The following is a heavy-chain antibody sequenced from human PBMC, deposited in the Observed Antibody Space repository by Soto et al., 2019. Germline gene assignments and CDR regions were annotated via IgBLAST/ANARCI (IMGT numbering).Heavy chain of an antibody. Sequence: SVKDSCKASGGTFSSYAISWVRQAPGQGLEWMGGIIPIFGTANYAQKFQGRVTITADESTSTAYMELSSLRSEDTAVYYCVAYYYGSGSPSPHYYYYGMDVWGQGTTVTVSS. V-gene: IGHV1-69*13. J-gene: IGHJ6*02. CDR1: GGTFSSYA. D-gene: IGHD3-10*01. CDR2: IIPIFGTA. CDR3: VAYYYGSGSPSPHYYYYGMDV.